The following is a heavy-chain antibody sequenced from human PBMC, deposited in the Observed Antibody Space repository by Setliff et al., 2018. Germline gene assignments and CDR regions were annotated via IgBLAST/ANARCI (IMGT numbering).Heavy chain of an antibody. Sequence: PSETLSLTCAVYGGSFSGYYWSWIRQPPGKGLEWIGEINHSGSTNYNPSLKSRVTISVDTSKNQISLKLSSVTAADTAVYYCARESRPLDGYNDYNWFDPWGQGTLVTVSS. CDR3: ARESRPLDGYNDYNWFDP. V-gene: IGHV4-34*01. CDR1: GGSFSGYY. J-gene: IGHJ5*02. D-gene: IGHD5-12*01. CDR2: INHSGST.